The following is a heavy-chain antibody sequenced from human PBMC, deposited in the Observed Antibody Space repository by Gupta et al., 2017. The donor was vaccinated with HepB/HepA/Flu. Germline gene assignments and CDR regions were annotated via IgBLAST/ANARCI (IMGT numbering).Heavy chain of an antibody. CDR2: IRNKPYRYST. J-gene: IGHJ4*02. CDR3: ARSQPSGIDVFEY. D-gene: IGHD1-1*01. CDR1: GFSLRDHY. V-gene: IGHV3-72*01. Sequence: EVQLVESGGGLVQPGGSLRLSRAASGFSLRDHYLDWVRQVPGKGLEWVGRIRNKPYRYSTEYAASVKGRFTISRDDSKNSLYLQMNSLKVEDTAVYYCARSQPSGIDVFEYWGQGTLVTVSS.